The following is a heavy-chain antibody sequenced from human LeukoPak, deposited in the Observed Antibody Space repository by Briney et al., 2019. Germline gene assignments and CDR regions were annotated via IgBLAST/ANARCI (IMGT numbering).Heavy chain of an antibody. Sequence: ASVKVSCKASGYTFTGYYMHWVRQAPGQGLERMGWINPNNGGTNYAQKFQGRVTITTDTSNSTAYMELRRQRSDDTAEYYCVRAPDHYLYWGEGGLVTLSP. CDR2: INPNNGGT. D-gene: IGHD1-26*01. V-gene: IGHV1-2*02. CDR1: GYTFTGYY. CDR3: VRAPDHYLY. J-gene: IGHJ4*02.